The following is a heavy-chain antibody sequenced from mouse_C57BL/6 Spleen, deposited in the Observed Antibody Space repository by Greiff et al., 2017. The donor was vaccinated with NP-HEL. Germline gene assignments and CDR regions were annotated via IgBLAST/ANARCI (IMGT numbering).Heavy chain of an antibody. CDR1: GFNIKDDY. J-gene: IGHJ3*01. V-gene: IGHV14-4*01. CDR2: IDPENGDT. Sequence: EVQLQQSGAELVRPGASVKLSCTASGFNIKDDYMHWVKQRPEQGLEWIGWIDPENGDTEYASKFQGKATITADTSSNTAYLQLSSLTSEDTAVYYCTLYYYVSSFADWGQGSLVTVSA. CDR3: TLYYYVSSFAD. D-gene: IGHD1-1*01.